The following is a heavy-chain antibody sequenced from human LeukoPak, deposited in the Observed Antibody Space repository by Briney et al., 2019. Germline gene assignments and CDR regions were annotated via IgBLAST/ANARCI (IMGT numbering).Heavy chain of an antibody. V-gene: IGHV3-9*01. CDR2: ISWNSGSI. CDR3: AKSPTYYYDSSGYSA. D-gene: IGHD3-22*01. J-gene: IGHJ4*02. Sequence: QAGGSLRLSCAASGFTFDDYAMHWVRQAPGKGLEWVSGISWNSGSIGYAGSVKGRFTISRDNAKNSLYLQMNSLRAEDTALYYCAKSPTYYYDSSGYSAWGQGTLVTVSS. CDR1: GFTFDDYA.